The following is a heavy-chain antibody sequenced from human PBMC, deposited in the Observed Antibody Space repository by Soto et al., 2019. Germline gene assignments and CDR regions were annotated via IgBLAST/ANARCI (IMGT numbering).Heavy chain of an antibody. D-gene: IGHD5-12*01. CDR3: ARGDIVAATIYYYAMDV. V-gene: IGHV1-46*01. CDR1: GYTFTSYY. CDR2: INPSGGST. Sequence: ASVKVSCKASGYTFTSYYIHWVRQAPGQGLEWMGFINPSGGSTSYAQKFQDRVTMTRDTSTSTVYMELSSLRSEDTAVYYCARGDIVAATIYYYAMDVWGQGTTVTXSS. J-gene: IGHJ6*02.